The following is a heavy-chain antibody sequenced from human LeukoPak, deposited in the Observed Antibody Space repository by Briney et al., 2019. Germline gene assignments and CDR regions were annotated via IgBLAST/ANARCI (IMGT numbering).Heavy chain of an antibody. V-gene: IGHV4-39*01. CDR2: INHSGST. Sequence: SETLSLTCTVSGGSISSSSYYWGWIRQPPGKGLEWIGEINHSGSTNYNPSLKSRVTISVDTSKNQFSLKLSSVTAADTAVYYCARHRCSGGGCYPMNWFDPWGQGTLVTVSS. J-gene: IGHJ5*02. CDR3: ARHRCSGGGCYPMNWFDP. D-gene: IGHD2-15*01. CDR1: GGSISSSSYY.